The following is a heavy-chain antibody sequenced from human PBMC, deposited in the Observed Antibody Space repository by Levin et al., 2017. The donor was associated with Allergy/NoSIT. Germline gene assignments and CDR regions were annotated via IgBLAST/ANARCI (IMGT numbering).Heavy chain of an antibody. Sequence: GGSLRLSCAASGITVSSHYMSWVRQAPGRGLEWVSSIYSGGTTYYADSVKGRFTISRDNSKSTLYLQMNTLRVKDTAVYYCTRSRDCSGGACYRGVFDYWGQGILVTASS. CDR2: IYSGGTT. J-gene: IGHJ4*02. CDR1: GITVSSHY. CDR3: TRSRDCSGGACYRGVFDY. V-gene: IGHV3-66*01. D-gene: IGHD2-15*01.